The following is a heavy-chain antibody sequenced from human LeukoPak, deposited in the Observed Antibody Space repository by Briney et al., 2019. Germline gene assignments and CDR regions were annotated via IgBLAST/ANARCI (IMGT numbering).Heavy chain of an antibody. CDR1: GYTFTGYY. CDR2: INPNSGGT. J-gene: IGHJ4*02. CDR3: ASRVAMPWFGESDLDY. V-gene: IGHV1-2*02. D-gene: IGHD3-10*01. Sequence: GASVKVSCKASGYTFTGYYMHWVRQAPGQGLEWMGWINPNSGGTNYAQKFQGRVTMTRDTSISTAYMELSRLRSDDTAVYYCASRVAMPWFGESDLDYWGQGTLVTVSS.